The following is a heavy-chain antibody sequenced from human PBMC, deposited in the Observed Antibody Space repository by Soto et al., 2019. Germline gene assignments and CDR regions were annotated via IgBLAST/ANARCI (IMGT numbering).Heavy chain of an antibody. V-gene: IGHV3-23*01. Sequence: EVQLLESGGGLVQPGGSLRLSCAASGFTFSSYAMSWVRQAPGKGLEWVSAISGSGGSTYYADSVKGRFTISRDNSKNTVYLQRISLRAEDTAVYYCAKDWLAVRGEPPTAWGQGTLVTVSS. D-gene: IGHD3-10*01. CDR2: ISGSGGST. CDR3: AKDWLAVRGEPPTA. J-gene: IGHJ5*02. CDR1: GFTFSSYA.